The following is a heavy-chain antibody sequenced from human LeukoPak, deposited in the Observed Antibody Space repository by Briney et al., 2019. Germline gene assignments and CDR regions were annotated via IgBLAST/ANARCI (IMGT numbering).Heavy chain of an antibody. V-gene: IGHV4-39*01. CDR2: IYYSGST. J-gene: IGHJ4*02. D-gene: IGHD3-16*01. CDR3: ATGGPRSRITFDY. CDR1: GGSISSSSYY. Sequence: SETLSLTCTVSGGSISSSSYYWGWIRQPPGKGLEWIGSIYYSGSTYYNPSLKSRLTISVSTSKNQFSLKLSSVTPPDTALYYFATGGPRSRITFDYWGQGTLVTVSS.